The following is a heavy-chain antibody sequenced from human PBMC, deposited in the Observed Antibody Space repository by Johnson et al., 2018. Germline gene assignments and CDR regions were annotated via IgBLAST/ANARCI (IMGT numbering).Heavy chain of an antibody. CDR2: IRKQDGIEK. J-gene: IGHJ3*02. CDR3: ATESDGDSAFES. Sequence: VQLVESGGGLVQPGGSLRLSCAASGFTFSSYWMTWVRQAPGKGLEWVANIRKQDGIEKYYVDSVKCRFTISRDNAKNSLYLQMNSLRVEDTAVYYCATESDGDSAFESWGQGTMVAVSS. CDR1: GFTFSSYW. D-gene: IGHD7-27*01. V-gene: IGHV3-7*04.